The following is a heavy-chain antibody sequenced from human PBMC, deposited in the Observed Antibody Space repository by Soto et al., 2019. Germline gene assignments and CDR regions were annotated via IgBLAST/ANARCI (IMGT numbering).Heavy chain of an antibody. D-gene: IGHD6-19*01. Sequence: QVQLQQSGAGLLKPSETLSLTCAVSGGSFSGYSWTWIRQPPGKGLEWIGEINHSGSTNYNPSLESRVTISLDTSRNHFSLILRSVTAADTAVFYCARGVRVAGRKNWFDPWGQGTQVIVSS. CDR1: GGSFSGYS. J-gene: IGHJ5*02. CDR3: ARGVRVAGRKNWFDP. V-gene: IGHV4-34*01. CDR2: INHSGST.